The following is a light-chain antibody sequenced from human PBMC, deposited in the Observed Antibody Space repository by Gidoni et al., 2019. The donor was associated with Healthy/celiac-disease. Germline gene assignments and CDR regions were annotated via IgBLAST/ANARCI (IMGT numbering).Light chain of an antibody. CDR3: AAWDDSLNGYV. J-gene: IGLJ1*01. CDR2: SNN. V-gene: IGLV1-44*01. Sequence: QSVLTQPPSASGTPGQRVTISCSGSSSNIGSNTVHWYQQLPGTAPKLLIYSNNQRPSGVPYRFSGSKSGTSASLAISGLQSEDEADYYCAAWDDSLNGYVFGTGTKVTVL. CDR1: SSNIGSNT.